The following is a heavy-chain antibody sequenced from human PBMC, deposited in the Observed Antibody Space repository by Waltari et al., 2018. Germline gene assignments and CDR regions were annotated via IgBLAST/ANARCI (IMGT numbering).Heavy chain of an antibody. CDR3: AREDGHLGELSSALKG. Sequence: QVQLLQSGAAVKKPGSSVQVSCKASGGTFSSYAISWVRQAPGQGLEWMGGIIPIFGTANYAQKFQGRVTITADESTSTAYMELSSLRSEDTAVYYCAREDGHLGELSSALKGWGQGTLVTVSS. CDR1: GGTFSSYA. V-gene: IGHV1-69*13. CDR2: IIPIFGTA. D-gene: IGHD3-16*02. J-gene: IGHJ4*02.